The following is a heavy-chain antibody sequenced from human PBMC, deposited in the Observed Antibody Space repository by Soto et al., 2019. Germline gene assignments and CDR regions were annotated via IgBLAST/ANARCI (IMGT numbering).Heavy chain of an antibody. CDR2: ISAYNGNT. V-gene: IGHV1-18*04. CDR1: GYTFTSYG. Sequence: ASVKVSCKASGYTFTSYGISWVRQAPGQGLEWMGWISAYNGNTNYAQKLQGRVTMTTDTSTSTGYMELRSLRSDDTAVYYCARAAQYCSGGSCYVGAFDIWGQGTMVTVSS. CDR3: ARAAQYCSGGSCYVGAFDI. D-gene: IGHD2-15*01. J-gene: IGHJ3*02.